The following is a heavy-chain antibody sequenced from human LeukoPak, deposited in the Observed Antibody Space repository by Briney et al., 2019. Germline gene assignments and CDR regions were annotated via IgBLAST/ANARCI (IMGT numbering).Heavy chain of an antibody. V-gene: IGHV1-46*01. CDR1: GYTFTSYY. J-gene: IGHJ4*02. CDR3: ARDRAVPTIFGVVPGY. Sequence: ASVKVSCKASGYTFTSYYMHWVRQAPGQGLEWMGIINPSGGSTSYAQKFQGRVTMTRDTSTSTAYMELSSLRSEDTAVYYCARDRAVPTIFGVVPGYWGQGTLVTVSS. D-gene: IGHD3-3*01. CDR2: INPSGGST.